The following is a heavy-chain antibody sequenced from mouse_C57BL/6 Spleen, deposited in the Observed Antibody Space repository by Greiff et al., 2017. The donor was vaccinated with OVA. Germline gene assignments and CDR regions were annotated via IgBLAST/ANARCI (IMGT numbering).Heavy chain of an antibody. J-gene: IGHJ3*01. D-gene: IGHD3-2*02. CDR1: GYAFSSYW. V-gene: IGHV1-80*01. CDR3: GPLDSSGSGFAY. Sequence: QVQLQQSGAELVKPGASVKISCKASGYAFSSYWMNWVKQRPGQGLEWIGQIYPGDGDTNYNGKFKGKATLTADKSSSTAYMQLSRLTSEDSAVDFCGPLDSSGSGFAYWGQGTLVTVSA. CDR2: IYPGDGDT.